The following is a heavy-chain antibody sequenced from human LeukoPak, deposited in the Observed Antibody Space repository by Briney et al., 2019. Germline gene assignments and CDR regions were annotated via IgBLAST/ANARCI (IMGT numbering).Heavy chain of an antibody. J-gene: IGHJ4*02. Sequence: ASVKVSCKTSGYTFTDYYMHWVRQAPGQGLEWMGWINPNSGATKYAQKFQGRVTLTRDTSTSTAYMELRSLRSDDTAVYYCARGVVAAAGRTFDFWGQGTLVTVSS. CDR2: INPNSGAT. D-gene: IGHD6-13*01. CDR3: ARGVVAAAGRTFDF. V-gene: IGHV1-2*02. CDR1: GYTFTDYY.